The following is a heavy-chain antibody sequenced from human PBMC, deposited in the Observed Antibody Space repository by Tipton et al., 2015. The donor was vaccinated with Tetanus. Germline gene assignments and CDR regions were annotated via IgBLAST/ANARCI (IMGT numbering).Heavy chain of an antibody. D-gene: IGHD2-2*01. Sequence: TLSLTCAVSGGSISSGDYSWSWIRQPPGKGLEWIGYIYDSGSTYYNPSLTGRVSMSLDTSKQQFSLSLTSATAADTAVYYCARGWSECSSWSCSPFDSWGQGTLVTVSS. CDR1: GGSISSGDYS. V-gene: IGHV4-30-2*01. CDR3: ARGWSECSSWSCSPFDS. J-gene: IGHJ4*02. CDR2: IYDSGST.